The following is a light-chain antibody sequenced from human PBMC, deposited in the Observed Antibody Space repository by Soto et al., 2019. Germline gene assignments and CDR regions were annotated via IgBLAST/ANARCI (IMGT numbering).Light chain of an antibody. Sequence: EIVLTQSPGTLSLSPGERATLSCRASQSVNSRLAWYQHKPGQAPRLLIFGASSRAAGIPDRFSGSGSGTDFTLTVSRLEPEDFAVYYCLQYSNSPLTFGGGTKVDIK. CDR2: GAS. V-gene: IGKV3-20*01. CDR3: LQYSNSPLT. CDR1: QSVNSR. J-gene: IGKJ4*01.